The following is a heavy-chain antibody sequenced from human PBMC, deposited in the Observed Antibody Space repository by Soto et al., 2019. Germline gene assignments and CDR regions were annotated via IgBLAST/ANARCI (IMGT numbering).Heavy chain of an antibody. D-gene: IGHD4-4*01. CDR3: LITTSAFDI. V-gene: IGHV3-7*01. CDR2: IKQDGSEL. Sequence: EVQLVESGGGLVQPGGSLRLSCAASGFTLRDDWMSWVRQAPGKGLEWVANIKQDGSELYYVDSVEGRFTISRDNAKNSLFLQMNSLRAEDTAVYYCLITTSAFDIWGQGTLVTVSS. CDR1: GFTLRDDW. J-gene: IGHJ3*02.